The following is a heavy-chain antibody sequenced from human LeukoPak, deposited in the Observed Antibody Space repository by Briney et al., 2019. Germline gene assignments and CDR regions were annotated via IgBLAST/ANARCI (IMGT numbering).Heavy chain of an antibody. V-gene: IGHV3-21*01. CDR1: GFPFNSYT. J-gene: IGHJ4*02. D-gene: IGHD3-16*01. CDR3: AKDSDGKAYDYYSDY. Sequence: GGSLRLSCVASGFPFNSYTMNWVRQAPGKGLEWVSSISSGSSFIYYADSVKGRFTISRDNAENSLFLQMNSLRAEDTAMYYCAKDSDGKAYDYYSDYWGQGTLVTVSS. CDR2: ISSGSSFI.